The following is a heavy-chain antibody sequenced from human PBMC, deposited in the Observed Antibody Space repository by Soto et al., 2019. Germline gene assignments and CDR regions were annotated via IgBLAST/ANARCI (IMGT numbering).Heavy chain of an antibody. CDR2: ISYDGSNK. CDR1: GLTFSSYA. CDR3: ARGAITMVRGVIIWVDY. J-gene: IGHJ4*02. V-gene: IGHV3-30-3*01. D-gene: IGHD3-10*01. Sequence: QVQLVESGGGVVQHGRSLRLPCAASGLTFSSYAMHWVRQAPGKGLEWVAVISYDGSNKYYADSVKGRFTISRDNSKNTLYLQMNSLRAEDTAVYYCARGAITMVRGVIIWVDYWGKGTLVTVSS.